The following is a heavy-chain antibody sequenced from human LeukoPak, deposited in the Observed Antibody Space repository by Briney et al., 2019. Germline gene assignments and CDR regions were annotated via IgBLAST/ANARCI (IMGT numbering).Heavy chain of an antibody. V-gene: IGHV3-53*01. Sequence: GGSLRLSCAASGFTFSSYAMHWVRQGPGKGLEWVSVIYSGGSTYYADSVKGRFTISRDNSKNTLYLQMNSLRAEDTAVYYCARGDTGDSSHDAFDIWGQGTMVTVSS. CDR3: ARGDTGDSSHDAFDI. CDR1: GFTFSSYA. D-gene: IGHD7-27*01. J-gene: IGHJ3*02. CDR2: IYSGGST.